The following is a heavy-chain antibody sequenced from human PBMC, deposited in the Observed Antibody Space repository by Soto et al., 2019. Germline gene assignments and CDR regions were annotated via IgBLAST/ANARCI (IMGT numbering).Heavy chain of an antibody. V-gene: IGHV1-8*01. CDR3: ARGLLRYFDSLHAPYYYYGMDV. CDR1: GYTFTSYD. CDR2: MNPNSGNT. J-gene: IGHJ6*02. D-gene: IGHD3-9*01. Sequence: QVQLVQSGAEVKKPGASVKVSCKASGYTFTSYDINWVRQATGQGLEWMGWMNPNSGNTGYAQKFQGRVTMTRSTSISTAYMELSSLRSEDTAVYYCARGLLRYFDSLHAPYYYYGMDVWGQGTTVTVSS.